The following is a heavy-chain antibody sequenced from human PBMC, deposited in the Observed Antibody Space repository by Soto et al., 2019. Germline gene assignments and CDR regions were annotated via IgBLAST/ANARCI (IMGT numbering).Heavy chain of an antibody. CDR3: ATDWGCGVDCPRDY. Sequence: QVQLVQSGPEVKKPGTSVKVSCKASEFTFTTATVQWVRQARGQSLEWIGWIVVGSGHTNYAAKFQDRVTITRDVSTETAYMELTNLRSEDTAAYYCATDWGCGVDCPRDYWGQGTLVTVSS. V-gene: IGHV1-58*01. D-gene: IGHD2-21*02. CDR2: IVVGSGHT. J-gene: IGHJ4*02. CDR1: EFTFTTAT.